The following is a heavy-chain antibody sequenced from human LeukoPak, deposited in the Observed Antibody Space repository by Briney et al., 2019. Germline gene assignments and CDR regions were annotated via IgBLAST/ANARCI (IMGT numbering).Heavy chain of an antibody. J-gene: IGHJ5*02. Sequence: GGSLRLSCAASGFTFSSSAMSWVRQAPGKGLEWVSSISGSGSGGSTYYADSVKGRFTISRDNSKNTLYLQMNSLRAEDTAVYYCAKTPPMVRGVISWFDPWGQGTLVTVSS. V-gene: IGHV3-23*01. CDR1: GFTFSSSA. CDR2: ISGSGSGGST. D-gene: IGHD3-10*01. CDR3: AKTPPMVRGVISWFDP.